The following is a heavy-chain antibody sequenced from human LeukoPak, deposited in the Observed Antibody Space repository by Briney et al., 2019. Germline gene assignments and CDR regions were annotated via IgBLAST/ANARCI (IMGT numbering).Heavy chain of an antibody. CDR1: GFTFSGYV. CDR3: AKGLYYYGSGSYYNVYGMDV. V-gene: IGHV3-23*01. Sequence: GGSLRLSCAASGFTFSGYVMSWVRQAPGKGLEWVSAISGSGGSTYYADSVKGRFTISRDNSKNTLYLQMNSLRAEDTAVYYCAKGLYYYGSGSYYNVYGMDVWGQGTTVTVSS. J-gene: IGHJ6*02. CDR2: ISGSGGST. D-gene: IGHD3-10*01.